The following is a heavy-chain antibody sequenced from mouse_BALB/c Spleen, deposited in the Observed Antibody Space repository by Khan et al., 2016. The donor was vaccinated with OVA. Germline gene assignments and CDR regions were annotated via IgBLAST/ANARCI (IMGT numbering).Heavy chain of an antibody. CDR1: GYAFTNYL. Sequence: QVQLQQSGAELVRPGTSVKVSCKASGYAFTNYLIEWVKQRPGQGLEWIGVINPGSGGTNYNEKFKGKATLTADKSSSTAYMQLSSLTSDDSAVYFCARAYGYYHAMDYWGQGTSVTVSS. CDR3: ARAYGYYHAMDY. D-gene: IGHD2-2*01. CDR2: INPGSGGT. V-gene: IGHV1-54*01. J-gene: IGHJ4*01.